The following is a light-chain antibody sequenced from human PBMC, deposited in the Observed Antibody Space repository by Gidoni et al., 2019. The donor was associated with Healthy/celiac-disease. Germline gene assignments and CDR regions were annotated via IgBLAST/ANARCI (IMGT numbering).Light chain of an antibody. J-gene: IGKJ1*01. CDR2: DAS. CDR1: QSVSSY. V-gene: IGKV3-11*01. Sequence: EIVLTQSPATLSLSPGERATLSCRASQSVSSYLAWYQQKPGQAPRLLIYDASTRATGIPARFSGSGSGTDFTLTISSLEPEDFAVYYCQQRSNWPRSTFGQGTQVEIK. CDR3: QQRSNWPRST.